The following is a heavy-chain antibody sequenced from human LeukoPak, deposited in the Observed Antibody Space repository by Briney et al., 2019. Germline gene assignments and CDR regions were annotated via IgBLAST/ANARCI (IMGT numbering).Heavy chain of an antibody. CDR3: AREGSDERFGELPEPYFGY. Sequence: GGSLRLSCAASGFTFSSYWMSWVRQAPGKGLEWVANIRQDGSEKYYVDSVEGRFTISRDNAKNSLYLQMNSLRAEDTAVYYCAREGSDERFGELPEPYFGYWGQGTLVTVSS. V-gene: IGHV3-7*03. CDR1: GFTFSSYW. D-gene: IGHD3-10*01. CDR2: IRQDGSEK. J-gene: IGHJ4*02.